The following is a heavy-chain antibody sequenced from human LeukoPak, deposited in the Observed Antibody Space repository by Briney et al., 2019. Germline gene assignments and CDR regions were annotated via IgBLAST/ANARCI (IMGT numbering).Heavy chain of an antibody. CDR1: GGSFSGYY. J-gene: IGHJ3*02. V-gene: IGHV4-34*01. Sequence: MPSETLSLTCAVYGGSFSGYYWSWIRQPPGKGLEWIGEINHSGSTNYNPSLKSRVTISVDTSKNQFSLKLSSVTAADTAVYYCATSTDRIAVAGIDAFDIWGQGTMVTVSS. CDR2: INHSGST. CDR3: ATSTDRIAVAGIDAFDI. D-gene: IGHD6-19*01.